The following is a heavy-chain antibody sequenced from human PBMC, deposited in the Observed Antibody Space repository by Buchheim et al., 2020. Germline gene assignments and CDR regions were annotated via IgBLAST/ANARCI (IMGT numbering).Heavy chain of an antibody. V-gene: IGHV4-61*01. CDR3: VRGATVVTYFDY. D-gene: IGHD4-23*01. CDR1: GSVSSGSYY. J-gene: IGHJ4*02. CDR2: IYYSGST. Sequence: QVQLQESGPGLVKPSGTLSLTCTVSGSVSSGSYYWNWIRQSPGKGLEWIGYIYYSGSTNYNPSLKSRVSISVDTSKNQFSLKLSSVTAADTAVYYCVRGATVVTYFDYWGQGTL.